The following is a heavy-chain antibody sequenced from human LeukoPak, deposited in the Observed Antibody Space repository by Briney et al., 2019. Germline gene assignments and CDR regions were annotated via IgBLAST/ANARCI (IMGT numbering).Heavy chain of an antibody. J-gene: IGHJ4*02. Sequence: ASVKVSCKASGYTFTGYYIHWVRQAPGQGLEWMGRINPNSGGTNYAQKFQGRVTMTRDTSTATVYMELSSLRSEDTAVYYCARVRDGYYWGQGTLVTVSS. D-gene: IGHD5-24*01. V-gene: IGHV1-2*06. CDR3: ARVRDGYY. CDR2: INPNSGGT. CDR1: GYTFTGYY.